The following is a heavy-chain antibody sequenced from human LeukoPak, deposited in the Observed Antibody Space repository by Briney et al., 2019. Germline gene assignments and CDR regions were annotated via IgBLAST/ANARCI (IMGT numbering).Heavy chain of an antibody. CDR2: ISSSGSTI. CDR1: GFTFSSYE. Sequence: PGGSLRLSCEASGFTFSSYEMNWVRQAPGKGLEWVSYISSSGSTIYYADSVKGRFTISRDNAKSSLYLQMNSLRAEDTAIYYCARDPYNGNYGDSYYYYMDVWGKGTTVTISS. CDR3: ARDPYNGNYGDSYYYYMDV. V-gene: IGHV3-48*03. D-gene: IGHD1-26*01. J-gene: IGHJ6*03.